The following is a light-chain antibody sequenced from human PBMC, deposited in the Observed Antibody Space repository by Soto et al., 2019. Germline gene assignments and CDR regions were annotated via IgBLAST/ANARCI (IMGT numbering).Light chain of an antibody. V-gene: IGKV3-20*01. CDR2: ATS. CDR3: QQYDDSARYK. J-gene: IGKJ2*01. CDR1: QSITTRY. Sequence: EIVLTQSPGTLSLSPGERATLSCRASQSITTRYSAWYQQKPGQPPRLLIYATSSRAPGIPDRFSGSGSGTDFPLTIRRLEPEDFAVYYCQQYDDSARYKFGQGTNLDIK.